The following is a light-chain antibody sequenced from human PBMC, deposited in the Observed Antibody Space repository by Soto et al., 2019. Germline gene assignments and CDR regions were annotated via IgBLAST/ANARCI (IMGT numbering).Light chain of an antibody. Sequence: EVVLTQSPDTLSLSPGERATLSCRASLTVSSNYLAWCQKRTVKAPMLISYDASHRAAGITARFSGSGFGTDFTITISSLETEDAAVYDCQQRSNWTTITIGQDTRLEIK. CDR1: LTVSSNY. CDR2: DAS. CDR3: QQRSNWTTIT. V-gene: IGKV3D-20*02. J-gene: IGKJ5*01.